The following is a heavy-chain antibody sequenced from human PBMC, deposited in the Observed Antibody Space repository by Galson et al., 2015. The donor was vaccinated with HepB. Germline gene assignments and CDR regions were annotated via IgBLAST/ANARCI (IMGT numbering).Heavy chain of an antibody. Sequence: QVQLQESGPGLVKPSETLSLTCAVYGGSFSGYYWSWIRQPPGKGLEWIGEINHSGSTNYNPSLKSRVTISVDTAKNQFSLKLSSVTAADTAVYYCARLGPVWYSSELGFDYWGQGTLVTVSS. CDR3: ARLGPVWYSSELGFDY. CDR1: GGSFSGYY. CDR2: INHSGST. J-gene: IGHJ4*02. D-gene: IGHD6-19*01. V-gene: IGHV4-34*10.